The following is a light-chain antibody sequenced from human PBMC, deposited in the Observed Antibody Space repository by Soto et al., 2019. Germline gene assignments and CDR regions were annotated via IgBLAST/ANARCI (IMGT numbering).Light chain of an antibody. Sequence: QSALTQPPSASGSPGQSVTISCTGTSSDIGAYNYVSWYQQHPGKAPKLMIYEVSKRPSGVPDRFSGSKSGNTASLTVYGLQAEDEADYYCTSHAGSINLVFGGGTKLTVL. CDR2: EVS. CDR1: SSDIGAYNY. CDR3: TSHAGSINLV. J-gene: IGLJ2*01. V-gene: IGLV2-8*01.